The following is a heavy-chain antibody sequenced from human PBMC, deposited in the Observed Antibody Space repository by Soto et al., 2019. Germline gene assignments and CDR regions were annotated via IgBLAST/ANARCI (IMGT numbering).Heavy chain of an antibody. CDR2: IKSKTDGGTT. Sequence: PGGSLRLSCAASGFTFSNAWMSWVRQAPGKGLEWVGRIKSKTDGGTTDYAAPVKGRFTISRDDSKNTLYLQMNSLKTEDTAVYYCTTSYCSSTSCGAYYYYYYYMDVWGKGTTVTVSS. CDR1: GFTFSNAW. CDR3: TTSYCSSTSCGAYYYYYYYMDV. V-gene: IGHV3-15*01. J-gene: IGHJ6*03. D-gene: IGHD2-2*01.